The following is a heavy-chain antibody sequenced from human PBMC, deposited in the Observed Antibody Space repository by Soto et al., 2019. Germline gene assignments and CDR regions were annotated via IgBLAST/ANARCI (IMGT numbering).Heavy chain of an antibody. Sequence: SSVKVSCKASGGTFSSYAISWVRQAPGQRLEWMGGIIPIFGTANYAQKFQGRVTITADESTSTAYMELSSLRSEDTAVYYCARLVRTSSVANYYDFWSGYKYVMDVWGQGSKVTVSS. CDR2: IIPIFGTA. D-gene: IGHD3-3*01. V-gene: IGHV1-69*13. CDR1: GGTFSSYA. J-gene: IGHJ6*02. CDR3: ARLVRTSSVANYYDFWSGYKYVMDV.